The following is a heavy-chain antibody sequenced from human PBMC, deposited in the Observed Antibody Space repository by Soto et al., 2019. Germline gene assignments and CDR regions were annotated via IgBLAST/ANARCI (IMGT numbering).Heavy chain of an antibody. CDR3: HPDDVPAAAPSYYYGADV. CDR2: FKSNTDGGTT. D-gene: IGHD6-13*01. J-gene: IGHJ6*02. V-gene: IGHV3-15*07. Sequence: EVQLVESGGGLVKPGGSLRLSCAASGFTFSNAWMNWVRQAPGKGLEWVGRFKSNTDGGTTDYAAPVKGRFTTSKSDSRTTMYLQMNSLKTDDTAVYYRHPDDVPAAAPSYYYGADVWGQGATVTVSS. CDR1: GFTFSNAW.